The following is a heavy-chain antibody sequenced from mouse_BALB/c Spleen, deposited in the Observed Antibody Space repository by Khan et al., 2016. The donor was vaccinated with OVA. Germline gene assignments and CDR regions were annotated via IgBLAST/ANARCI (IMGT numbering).Heavy chain of an antibody. J-gene: IGHJ2*01. V-gene: IGHV3-2*02. D-gene: IGHD2-10*02. CDR3: ARMYGGDFDY. CDR1: GYSITSDYA. Sequence: EVKLEESGPGLVKPSQSLSLTCTVTGYSITSDYAWNWIRQFPGNRLEWMGFISYSGNTNYNPSLKSRISVTRDTSKNQFFLQLNSVTTEDTATYYCARMYGGDFDYWGQGTTLTVSS. CDR2: ISYSGNT.